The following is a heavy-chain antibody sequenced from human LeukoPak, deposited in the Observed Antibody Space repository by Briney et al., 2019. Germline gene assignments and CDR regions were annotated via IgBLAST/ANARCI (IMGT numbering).Heavy chain of an antibody. CDR3: AREEYSSSSDY. CDR2: ISSSGSTI. D-gene: IGHD6-13*01. V-gene: IGHV3-11*01. Sequence: GGSLRLSCAASGFTYSDYYMSWIRQAPGRGVEWVSYISSSGSTIYYPDSVKGRFTISRDNAKNSLYLQMNSLRAEDTAVYYCAREEYSSSSDYWGQGTLVTVSS. CDR1: GFTYSDYY. J-gene: IGHJ4*02.